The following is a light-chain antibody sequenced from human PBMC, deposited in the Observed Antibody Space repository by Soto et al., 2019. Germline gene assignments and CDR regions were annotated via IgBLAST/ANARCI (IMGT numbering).Light chain of an antibody. CDR1: QGVGSS. J-gene: IGKJ1*01. CDR2: GAS. CDR3: QQYNNWPPT. Sequence: ETVMTQSPATLSVSAGERVTLSCRASQGVGSSLAWYQQKPGQAPRVLIYGASTTAPGIPARFSGSGSGAEFTLTISSLQSEDSAVYYCQQYNNWPPTFGQGTKVDIK. V-gene: IGKV3-15*01.